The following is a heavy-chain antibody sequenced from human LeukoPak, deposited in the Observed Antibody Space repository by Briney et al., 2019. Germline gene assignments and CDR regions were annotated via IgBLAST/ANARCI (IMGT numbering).Heavy chain of an antibody. V-gene: IGHV4-59*01. CDR1: GGSFSGYY. CDR3: VRFDSSGHYFHY. D-gene: IGHD3-22*01. CDR2: IYYSGST. J-gene: IGHJ4*02. Sequence: PSETLSRTCAVYGGSFSGYYWSWIRQPPGKGLEWIGYIYYSGSTDYNPSLKSRVTISVDTSKNQFSLKLSSVTAADTAVYYCVRFDSSGHYFHYWGQGTLVTVSS.